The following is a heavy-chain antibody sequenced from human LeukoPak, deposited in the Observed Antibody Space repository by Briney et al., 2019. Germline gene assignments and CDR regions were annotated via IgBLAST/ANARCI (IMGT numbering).Heavy chain of an antibody. D-gene: IGHD5-24*01. V-gene: IGHV4-59*08. Sequence: PSETLSLTCTVSGGSISNYYWSWIRQPPGKGLEWIGYIYYSGSTDYNPSLKSRVTISVDTSENHFSLMLTFGTAADTAVYYCARSPSRDGYNNLILFENWGQGTLVTVSS. CDR3: ARSPSRDGYNNLILFEN. CDR1: GGSISNYY. J-gene: IGHJ4*02. CDR2: IYYSGST.